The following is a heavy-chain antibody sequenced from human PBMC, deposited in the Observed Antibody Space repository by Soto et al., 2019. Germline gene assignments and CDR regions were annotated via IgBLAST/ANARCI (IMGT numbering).Heavy chain of an antibody. V-gene: IGHV1-18*01. CDR3: ARGRYGDY. D-gene: IGHD1-1*01. CDR2: ISAHNGNT. Sequence: QVHLVQSGAEVKKPGASVKVSCKASGYTFTSYGITWVRQAPGQGLEWMGWISAHNGNTDYAQKLQGRVIVTRDTSTSTAYMELMSLISGETAVYYCARGRYGDYWGQGALVTVSS. J-gene: IGHJ4*02. CDR1: GYTFTSYG.